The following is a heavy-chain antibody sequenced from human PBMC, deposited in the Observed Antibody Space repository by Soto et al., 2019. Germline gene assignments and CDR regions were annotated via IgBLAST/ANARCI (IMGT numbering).Heavy chain of an antibody. CDR1: GFTFNIYA. CDR2: ISDSGDRT. Sequence: EVQLLESGGGLVQPGGSLRLSCAASGFTFNIYAMTWVRQAPGKGLEWVSAISDSGDRTYYADSVKGRFTISRDNSNNTLHLQMNSLRVKDTAVYYCAKDLGRDYWGQGTLVTVSS. CDR3: AKDLGRDY. D-gene: IGHD7-27*01. J-gene: IGHJ4*02. V-gene: IGHV3-23*01.